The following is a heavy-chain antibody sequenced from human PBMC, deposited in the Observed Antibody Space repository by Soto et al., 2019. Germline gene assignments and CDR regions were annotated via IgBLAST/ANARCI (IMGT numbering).Heavy chain of an antibody. CDR3: ARRPDYCSSTSCYAGLDY. J-gene: IGHJ4*02. V-gene: IGHV1-18*01. CDR2: ISAYNGNT. D-gene: IGHD2-2*01. Sequence: ASVKGSCKAAGYTFTSYVVSWVRQAPGQGLEWMGWISAYNGNTNYAQKLQGRVTMTTDTSTSTAYMELRSLRSDDTAVYYCARRPDYCSSTSCYAGLDYWGQGTLATVSS. CDR1: GYTFTSYV.